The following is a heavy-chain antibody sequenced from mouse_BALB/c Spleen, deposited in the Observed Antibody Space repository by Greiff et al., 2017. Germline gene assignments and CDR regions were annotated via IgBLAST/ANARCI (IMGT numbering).Heavy chain of an antibody. V-gene: IGHV1-87*01. CDR3: AREDYAHRYFDV. J-gene: IGHJ1*01. CDR2: IYPGDGDT. CDR1: GYTFTSYW. D-gene: IGHD2-4*01. Sequence: QVQLQQSGAELARPGASVKLSCKASGYTFTSYWMQWVKQRPGQGLEWIGAIYPGDGDTRYTQKFKGKATLTADKSSSTAYMQLSSLASEDSAVYYCAREDYAHRYFDVWGAGTTVTVSS.